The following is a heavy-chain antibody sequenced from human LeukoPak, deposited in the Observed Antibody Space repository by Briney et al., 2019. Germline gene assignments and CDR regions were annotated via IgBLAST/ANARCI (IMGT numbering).Heavy chain of an antibody. CDR3: ARDIGYNWNTKTNWFDP. CDR1: GYTFTSYG. D-gene: IGHD1/OR15-1a*01. V-gene: IGHV1-18*01. Sequence: ASVKVSCKASGYTFTSYGISWVRQAPGQGLEWMGWISAYNGNTNYAQKLQGRVTMTTDTFTSTAYMELRSLRSDDTAVYYCARDIGYNWNTKTNWFDPWGQGTLVTVSS. CDR2: ISAYNGNT. J-gene: IGHJ5*02.